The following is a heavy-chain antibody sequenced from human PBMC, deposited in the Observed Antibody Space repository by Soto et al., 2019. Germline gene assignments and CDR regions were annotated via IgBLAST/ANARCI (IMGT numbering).Heavy chain of an antibody. CDR3: ARFYAVVPSASNWFSS. D-gene: IGHD3-3*01. CDR2: IHPDDSDT. Sequence: GEALKISCKGSGYSFDGFWIGWVRQMPGKGLQWMGLIHPDDSDTIYSPSFQGHVTISADKSISTTYLQWSSLKASDTAIYFCARFYAVVPSASNWFSSWGQGTLVPVSS. CDR1: GYSFDGFW. V-gene: IGHV5-51*01. J-gene: IGHJ5*01.